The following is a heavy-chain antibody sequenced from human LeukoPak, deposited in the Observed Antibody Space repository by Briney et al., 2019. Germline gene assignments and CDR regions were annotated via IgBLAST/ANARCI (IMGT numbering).Heavy chain of an antibody. V-gene: IGHV3-48*04. CDR2: ISSSSSTI. D-gene: IGHD1-26*01. CDR3: ARDPPYYGKSFDY. CDR1: GFTFSSYS. J-gene: IGHJ4*02. Sequence: GGSRRLSCAASGFTFSSYSMNWVRQAPGKGLEWVSYISSSSSTIYYADSVKGRFTISRDNAKNSLYLQMNSLRAEDTAVYYCARDPPYYGKSFDYWGQGTLVTVSS.